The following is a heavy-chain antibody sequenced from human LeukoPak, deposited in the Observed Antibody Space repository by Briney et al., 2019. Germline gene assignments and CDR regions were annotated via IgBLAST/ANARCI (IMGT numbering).Heavy chain of an antibody. CDR1: GFTFSSYG. CDR3: ARVMEQWLVDY. V-gene: IGHV3-33*01. Sequence: PGGSLRLSCAASGFTFSSYGMHWVRQAPGKGLEWVAVIWYDGSNKYYADSVKGRFTISRDNSKNTLYLQMNSLRAVDTAVYYCARVMEQWLVDYWGQGTLVTVSS. J-gene: IGHJ4*02. CDR2: IWYDGSNK. D-gene: IGHD6-19*01.